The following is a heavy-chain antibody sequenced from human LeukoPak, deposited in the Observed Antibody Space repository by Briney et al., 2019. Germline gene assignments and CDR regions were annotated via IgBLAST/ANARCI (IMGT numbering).Heavy chain of an antibody. J-gene: IGHJ4*02. D-gene: IGHD3-22*01. Sequence: SETLSLTCTVSGGSISSGSYYWSWIRQPAGKGLEWIGRIYTSGSTNYNPSLKSRVTISVDTSKNQFSLKLSSVTPADTAVYYCAREVKYYDSSGPFFDYWGQGTLVTVSS. CDR3: AREVKYYDSSGPFFDY. CDR1: GGSISSGSYY. V-gene: IGHV4-61*02. CDR2: IYTSGST.